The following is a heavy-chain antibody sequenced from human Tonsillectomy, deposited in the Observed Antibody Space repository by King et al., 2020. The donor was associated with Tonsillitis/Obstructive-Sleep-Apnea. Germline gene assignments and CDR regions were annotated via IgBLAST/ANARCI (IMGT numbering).Heavy chain of an antibody. V-gene: IGHV4-59*01. CDR1: GGAISNFH. CDR2: VYDGGST. D-gene: IGHD3-3*01. J-gene: IGHJ4*02. CDR3: ARDSGVGRAYPFDY. Sequence: QLQESGPGLVKASETLSLTCTVSGGAISNFHWSWIRQPPGKGLEWIGYVYDGGSTRYNPSLKSRATISVDTSKNHFSLKLNSVTAANTFVYYCARDSGVGRAYPFDYWGQGTLITVSS.